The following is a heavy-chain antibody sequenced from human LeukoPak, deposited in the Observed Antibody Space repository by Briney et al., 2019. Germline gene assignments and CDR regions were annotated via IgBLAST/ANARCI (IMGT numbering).Heavy chain of an antibody. Sequence: GSLRLSCAACGFTFSHYSIDWVRQAPGKGLERVASITSNSSHIYYADSVKGRFTISRDNAKNEVYLQMSSLRAEDTAIYYCARVMMGATVTTFHYYCMDVWGVGTTVTVSS. V-gene: IGHV3-21*01. CDR2: ITSNSSHI. J-gene: IGHJ6*03. CDR3: ARVMMGATVTTFHYYCMDV. D-gene: IGHD4-11*01. CDR1: GFTFSHYS.